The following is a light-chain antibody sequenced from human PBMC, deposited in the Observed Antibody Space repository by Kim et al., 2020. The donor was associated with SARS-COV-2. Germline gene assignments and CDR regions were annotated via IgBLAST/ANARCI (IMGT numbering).Light chain of an antibody. CDR3: QSYDSSLNYV. Sequence: GQRVTISCTGSSSNIGAGYDVHWYQQLPGTAPKLLIYGNSNRPSGVPDRFSGSKSGTSASLAITGLQAEDEAGYYCQSYDSSLNYVFGTGTKVTVL. J-gene: IGLJ1*01. V-gene: IGLV1-40*01. CDR1: SSNIGAGYD. CDR2: GNS.